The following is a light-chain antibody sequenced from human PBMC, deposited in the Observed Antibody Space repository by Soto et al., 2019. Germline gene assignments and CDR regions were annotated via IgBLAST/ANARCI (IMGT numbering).Light chain of an antibody. CDR2: GAS. V-gene: IGKV3-15*01. Sequence: EIVMTQSPATLSVSPGERATLSCRASQSVSSNLAWYQQKPGQAPRLLIYGASTRATGSPGRFSGSGSGTEFTLTISTLQSEDFAVYHCQQYNSWPLTFGGGTKVEIK. CDR1: QSVSSN. J-gene: IGKJ4*01. CDR3: QQYNSWPLT.